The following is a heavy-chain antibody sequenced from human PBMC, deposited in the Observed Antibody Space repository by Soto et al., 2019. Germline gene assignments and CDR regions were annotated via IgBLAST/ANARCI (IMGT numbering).Heavy chain of an antibody. CDR1: GGSVSNKTYY. CDR3: ARTTAVPNTLRSRYFFDY. V-gene: IGHV4-61*01. Sequence: ETLSLTCSVSGGSVSNKTYYGSWIRQPPGKRLEWIGYVYYSGTTNYNPSLKSRVTISVDLSKNQFSLRLSSVTTADTALYYCARTTAVPNTLRSRYFFDYWGQGTLVTVSS. J-gene: IGHJ4*02. CDR2: VYYSGTT. D-gene: IGHD4-17*01.